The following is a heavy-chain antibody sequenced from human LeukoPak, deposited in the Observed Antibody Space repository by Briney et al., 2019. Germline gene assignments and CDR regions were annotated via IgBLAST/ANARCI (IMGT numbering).Heavy chain of an antibody. CDR1: GGSITSGDYS. CDR2: IYYSGST. J-gene: IGHJ5*02. CDR3: AKGGNWFDP. V-gene: IGHV4-61*08. D-gene: IGHD3-10*01. Sequence: SETLSLTCAVSGGSITSGDYSWSWIRQPPGKGLEWIGYIYYSGSTNYNPSLKSRVTISVDTSMNQFSLKLSSVTAADTAVYYCAKGGNWFDPWGQGTLVTVSS.